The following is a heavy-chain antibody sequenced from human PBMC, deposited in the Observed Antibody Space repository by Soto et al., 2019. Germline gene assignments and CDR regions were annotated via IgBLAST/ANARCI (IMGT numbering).Heavy chain of an antibody. Sequence: DVQLVESGGGLVQPGESLRLTCAASGFTFNNFGMNWVRQAPGKGLVWISYITSRSSTTSYADSVKGRFTISRDNAKKSLYLQMTCLRADDTAVYYCARNVLPGAADDYWGQGTLVTVSS. D-gene: IGHD2-2*01. J-gene: IGHJ4*02. CDR1: GFTFNNFG. V-gene: IGHV3-48*04. CDR3: ARNVLPGAADDY. CDR2: ITSRSSTT.